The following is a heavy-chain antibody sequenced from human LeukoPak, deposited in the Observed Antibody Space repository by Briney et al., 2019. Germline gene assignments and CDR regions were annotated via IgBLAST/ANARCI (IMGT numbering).Heavy chain of an antibody. CDR3: ARARKVGATTWFDP. J-gene: IGHJ5*02. CDR1: GGSISSGTYN. V-gene: IGHV4-39*07. CDR2: IYYSGST. Sequence: SETLSLTCTVSGGSISSGTYNWGWIRQPPGKGLEWIGNIYYSGSTYYNPSLKSRVTISVDTSKNQFSLKLSSVTAADTAVYYCARARKVGATTWFDPWGQGTLVTVSS. D-gene: IGHD1-26*01.